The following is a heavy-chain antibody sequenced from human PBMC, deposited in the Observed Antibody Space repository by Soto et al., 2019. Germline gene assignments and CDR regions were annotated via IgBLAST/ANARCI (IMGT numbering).Heavy chain of an antibody. Sequence: SVKVSCKASGGTFSSYAISWVRQAPGQGLEWMGGIIPIFGTANYAQKFQGRVTITADESTSTAYMELSSLRSEDTAVYYCARVYNYDILTGYSDYFDYWGQGTLVTVSS. CDR3: ARVYNYDILTGYSDYFDY. CDR2: IIPIFGTA. V-gene: IGHV1-69*13. CDR1: GGTFSSYA. J-gene: IGHJ4*02. D-gene: IGHD3-9*01.